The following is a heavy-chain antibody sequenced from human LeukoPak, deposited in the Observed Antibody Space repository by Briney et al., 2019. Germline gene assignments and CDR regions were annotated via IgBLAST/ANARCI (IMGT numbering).Heavy chain of an antibody. V-gene: IGHV3-11*01. Sequence: GGSLRLSCAASGFTFSDYYMSWIRQAPGKGLEWVSYISPSDSHKCDADSVKGRFTVSRDNAKNSLYLQMNSLGGEDTAVYYCARGHHNLDVWGQGTTVTVSS. J-gene: IGHJ6*02. CDR2: ISPSDSHK. CDR1: GFTFSDYY. CDR3: ARGHHNLDV. D-gene: IGHD1-14*01.